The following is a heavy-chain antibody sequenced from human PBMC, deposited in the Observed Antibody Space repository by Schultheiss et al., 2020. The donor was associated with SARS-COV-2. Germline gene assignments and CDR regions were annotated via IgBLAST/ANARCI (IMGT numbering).Heavy chain of an antibody. D-gene: IGHD6-13*01. J-gene: IGHJ3*02. V-gene: IGHV3-23*01. CDR3: ARDPGSSSWADDAFDI. CDR2: ISGSGGST. Sequence: GGSLRLSCAASGFTFSSYAMSWVRQAPGKGLEWVSAISGSGGSTYYADSVKGRFTISRDNSKNTLYLQMNSLRAEDTAVYYCARDPGSSSWADDAFDIWGQGTMVTVSS. CDR1: GFTFSSYA.